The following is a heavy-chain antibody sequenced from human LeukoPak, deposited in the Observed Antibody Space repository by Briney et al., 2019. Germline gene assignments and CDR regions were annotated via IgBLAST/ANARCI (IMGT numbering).Heavy chain of an antibody. J-gene: IGHJ4*02. CDR3: ARASRVLYHDPGTFDY. CDR1: GFRFSRYW. Sequence: PGGSLRLSCAASGFRFSRYWMSWVRQAPGKGLEWVANIKVDGSEKDYVDSVKGRFTISRDNAKNSLYLQMNSLRAEDTAVYYCARASRVLYHDPGTFDYWGQGTLVTVSS. D-gene: IGHD3-16*01. V-gene: IGHV3-7*01. CDR2: IKVDGSEK.